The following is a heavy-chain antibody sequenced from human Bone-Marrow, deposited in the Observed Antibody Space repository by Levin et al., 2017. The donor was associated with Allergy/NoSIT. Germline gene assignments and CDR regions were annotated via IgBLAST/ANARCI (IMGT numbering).Heavy chain of an antibody. Sequence: GGSLRLSCRGSGFAFNTHDMNWVRQAPGQGLEWVSFISVNSHYVYYADSVKGRFSTSRDNAKNSMFLHMNSLRVEDTAVYYCARSQGRSGWSYYYYGMDVWGPGTTLTVSS. CDR1: GFAFNTHD. CDR3: ARSQGRSGWSYYYYGMDV. J-gene: IGHJ6*02. CDR2: ISVNSHYV. V-gene: IGHV3-21*06. D-gene: IGHD6-19*01.